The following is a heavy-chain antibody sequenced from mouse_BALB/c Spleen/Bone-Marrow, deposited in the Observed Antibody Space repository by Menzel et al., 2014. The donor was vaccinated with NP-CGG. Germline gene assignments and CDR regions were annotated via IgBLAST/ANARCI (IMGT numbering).Heavy chain of an antibody. CDR3: KSNNYGSSRGFVY. V-gene: IGHV1S53*01. CDR1: GYTFTDHA. Sequence: VQLQQSDAESVKPGASVKISCKASGYTFTDHAIHWVKQKPEQGLEWIGYISPGNGDIKYNEKFKGKATLTADKSSSTXYXQLNSLTSEDAAVYFCKSNNYGSSRGFVYWGQGTLVTVSA. D-gene: IGHD1-1*01. CDR2: ISPGNGDI. J-gene: IGHJ3*01.